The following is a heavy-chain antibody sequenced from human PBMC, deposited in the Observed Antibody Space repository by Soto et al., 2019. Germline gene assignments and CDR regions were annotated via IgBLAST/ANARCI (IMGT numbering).Heavy chain of an antibody. D-gene: IGHD4-17*01. J-gene: IGHJ4*02. Sequence: ASVKVSCKASGYTFTSYAMHWVRQAPGQRLEWMGWINAGNGNTKYSQKFQGRVTITRDTSASTAYMELSSLRSEDTAVYYCATADTVYGDYVAIEGENWGQGTLVTVS. CDR2: INAGNGNT. V-gene: IGHV1-3*01. CDR1: GYTFTSYA. CDR3: ATADTVYGDYVAIEGEN.